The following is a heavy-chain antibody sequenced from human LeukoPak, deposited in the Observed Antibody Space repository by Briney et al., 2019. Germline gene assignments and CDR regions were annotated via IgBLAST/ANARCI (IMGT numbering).Heavy chain of an antibody. V-gene: IGHV3-30*18. CDR1: GFTFSSYG. CDR3: AKAKGKRYCSSTSCYAPFDY. J-gene: IGHJ4*02. D-gene: IGHD2-2*01. CDR2: ISYDGSNK. Sequence: GRSLRLSCAASGFTFSSYGMHWVRQAPGKGLEWVAVISYDGSNKYYADSVKGRFTISRDNSKNTLYLQMNSLRAEDTAVYYCAKAKGKRYCSSTSCYAPFDYWSQGTLVTVSS.